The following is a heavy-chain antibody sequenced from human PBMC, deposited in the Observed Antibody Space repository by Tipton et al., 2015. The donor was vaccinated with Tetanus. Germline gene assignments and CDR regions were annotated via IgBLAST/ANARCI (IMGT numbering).Heavy chain of an antibody. D-gene: IGHD1-26*01. J-gene: IGHJ4*02. CDR2: INPGGSEG. Sequence: SLRLSCAASGFTFSSYAMHWVRQAPGKGLEWVANINPGGSEGYYVDSVKGRFTISRDNTKNSLFLQMNSLRVEDTAIYYCAKTGRDYDYWGQGTLVTVSS. V-gene: IGHV3-7*01. CDR1: GFTFSSYA. CDR3: AKTGRDYDY.